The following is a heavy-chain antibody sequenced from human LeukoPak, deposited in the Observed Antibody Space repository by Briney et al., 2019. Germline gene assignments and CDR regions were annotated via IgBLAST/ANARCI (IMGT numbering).Heavy chain of an antibody. J-gene: IGHJ4*02. Sequence: GGSLRLSCAASGFTFSNYWMHWVRQAPGKGLVWVSRIKSDGTYTTYADSVKGRFTISRDNAKNTLYLQMNSLRAGDTAAYYCARDSSYGYDYWGQGTLVTVSS. CDR1: GFTFSNYW. CDR2: IKSDGTYT. CDR3: ARDSSYGYDY. V-gene: IGHV3-74*01. D-gene: IGHD5-18*01.